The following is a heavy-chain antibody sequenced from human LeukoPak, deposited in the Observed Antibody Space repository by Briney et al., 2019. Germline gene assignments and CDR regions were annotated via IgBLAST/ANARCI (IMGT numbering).Heavy chain of an antibody. D-gene: IGHD4-11*01. Sequence: ASVKVSCKAPGYTFTSYDINWVRQATGQGLEWMGWMNPNSGNTGYAQKFQGRVTITRNTSISTAYMELSSLRSEDTAVYYCARVHDYSNLGGDYYMDVWGKGTTVTVSS. J-gene: IGHJ6*03. CDR2: MNPNSGNT. CDR1: GYTFTSYD. V-gene: IGHV1-8*03. CDR3: ARVHDYSNLGGDYYMDV.